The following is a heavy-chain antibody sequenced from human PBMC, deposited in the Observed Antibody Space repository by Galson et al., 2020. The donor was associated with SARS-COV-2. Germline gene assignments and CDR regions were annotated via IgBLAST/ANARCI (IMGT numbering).Heavy chain of an antibody. CDR3: AGELATSKSGQGHYDYYGMDG. D-gene: IGHD5-12*01. CDR2: IYYSGST. Sequence: SETLSLTCTVSGGSISSSSYYWGWIRQPPGKGLEWIGSIYYSGSTYYNPSLKSRVPISVDTSKNQFSLKLSSVTAADTAVYDCAGELATSKSGQGHYDYYGMDGWGQGTTVTVSS. V-gene: IGHV4-39*07. J-gene: IGHJ6*02. CDR1: GGSISSSSYY.